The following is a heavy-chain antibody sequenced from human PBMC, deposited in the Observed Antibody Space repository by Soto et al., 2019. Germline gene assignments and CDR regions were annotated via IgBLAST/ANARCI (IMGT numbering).Heavy chain of an antibody. CDR2: ISSSSGYT. D-gene: IGHD4-17*01. CDR1: GFTFNDYY. CDR3: ARGGTTVTDF. Sequence: QVQLVESGGGLVKPGGSLRLSCVASGFTFNDYYMSWIRQAPGKGLEWVSYISSSSGYTNYPDSVKGRFTISRDNARNSLNLQMNSLRAEDTAVYYCARGGTTVTDFWGQGTLVTVSS. J-gene: IGHJ4*02. V-gene: IGHV3-11*06.